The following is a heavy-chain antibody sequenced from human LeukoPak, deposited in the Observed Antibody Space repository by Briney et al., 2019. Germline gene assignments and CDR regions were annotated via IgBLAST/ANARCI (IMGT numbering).Heavy chain of an antibody. CDR1: GFNFDDYG. Sequence: GGSLRLSCAASGFNFDDYGMNWVRQAPGKGLEWVSIISSGSSAIFSADALKGRFTISRDDAKNLLYLDMNSLRAEDKAVYYCARGHTAVTRHFDFWGQGTLVTVSS. J-gene: IGHJ4*02. D-gene: IGHD4-17*01. V-gene: IGHV3-21*01. CDR3: ARGHTAVTRHFDF. CDR2: ISSGSSAI.